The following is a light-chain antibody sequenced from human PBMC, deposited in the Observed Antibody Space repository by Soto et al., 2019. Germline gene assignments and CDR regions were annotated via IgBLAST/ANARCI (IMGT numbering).Light chain of an antibody. CDR2: ADN. V-gene: IGLV1-44*01. J-gene: IGLJ1*01. Sequence: QSALTQPPSASGTPGQRVSISCSGSSSNIGSNSVQWHQQLPGTAPNLLIYADNQRPSGVPDRFSGSKSGTSASLAITGLQSGDEADYYCAAWDDSLSGFVFGTGTKVTVL. CDR3: AAWDDSLSGFV. CDR1: SSNIGSNS.